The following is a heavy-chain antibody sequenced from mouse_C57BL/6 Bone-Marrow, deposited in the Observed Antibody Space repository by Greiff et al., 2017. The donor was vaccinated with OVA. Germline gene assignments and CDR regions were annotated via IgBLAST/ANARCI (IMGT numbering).Heavy chain of an antibody. J-gene: IGHJ2*01. V-gene: IGHV1-69*01. Sequence: QVQLQQSGAELVMPGASVKLSCKASGYTFTSYWMHWVKQRPGQGLEWIGEIDPSDSYTNYNQKFKGKSTLTVDKSSSTAYMQLSSLTSADSAVYYCAREGSSGYVAYYWGQGTTLTVSS. CDR2: IDPSDSYT. D-gene: IGHD3-2*02. CDR3: AREGSSGYVAYY. CDR1: GYTFTSYW.